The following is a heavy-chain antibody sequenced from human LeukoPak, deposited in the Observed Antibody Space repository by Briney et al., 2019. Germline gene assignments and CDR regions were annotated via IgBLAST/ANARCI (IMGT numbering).Heavy chain of an antibody. CDR1: GGSISSSSYY. J-gene: IGHJ4*02. Sequence: QSSETLSLTCTVSGGSISSSSYYWGWIRQPPGKGLGWIGSIYYSGSTYYNPSLKSRVTISVDTSKNQFSLKLSSVTAADTAVYYCAESNGYSYGYFDYWGQGTLVTVSS. D-gene: IGHD5-18*01. V-gene: IGHV4-39*01. CDR2: IYYSGST. CDR3: AESNGYSYGYFDY.